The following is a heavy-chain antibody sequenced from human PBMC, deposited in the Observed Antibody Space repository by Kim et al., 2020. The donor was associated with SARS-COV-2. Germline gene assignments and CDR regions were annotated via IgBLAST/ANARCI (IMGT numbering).Heavy chain of an antibody. CDR3: ASGSSSWYEDAFDI. J-gene: IGHJ3*02. V-gene: IGHV4-39*01. CDR2: IYYSGST. Sequence: SETLSLTCTVSGGSISSSSYYWGWIRQPPGKGLEWIGSIYYSGSTYYNPSLKSRVTISVDTSKNQFSLKLSSVTAADTAVYYCASGSSSWYEDAFDIWGQGTMVTVSS. D-gene: IGHD6-13*01. CDR1: GGSISSSSYY.